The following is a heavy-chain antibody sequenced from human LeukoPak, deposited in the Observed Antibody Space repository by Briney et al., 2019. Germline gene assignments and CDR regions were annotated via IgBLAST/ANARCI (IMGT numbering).Heavy chain of an antibody. CDR2: IYDSGST. V-gene: IGHV4-59*01. D-gene: IGHD1-1*01. Sequence: SETLSLTCTVSGGSISSYYWSWIRQPPGKGLEWIGYIYDSGSTNYNPSLKSRVTISVDTSKNQFSLKLSSVTAADTAVYYCARDRFELAKQGYYYYYYGMDVWGQGTTVTVSS. J-gene: IGHJ6*02. CDR3: ARDRFELAKQGYYYYYYGMDV. CDR1: GGSISSYY.